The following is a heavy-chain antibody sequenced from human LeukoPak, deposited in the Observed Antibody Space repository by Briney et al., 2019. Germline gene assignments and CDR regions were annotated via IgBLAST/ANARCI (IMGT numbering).Heavy chain of an antibody. CDR2: ISSSSNYI. J-gene: IGHJ6*02. CDR1: GFTFKTYS. V-gene: IGHV3-21*04. D-gene: IGHD2/OR15-2a*01. Sequence: GGSLRLSCAASGFTFKTYSMNWVRQAPGKGLEWVSRISSSSNYIDHADSVKGRFTISRDNSKNTLYLQMNSLRAEDTAIYYCAKYLSAKGPPYGLDVWGQGTTVTVS. CDR3: AKYLSAKGPPYGLDV.